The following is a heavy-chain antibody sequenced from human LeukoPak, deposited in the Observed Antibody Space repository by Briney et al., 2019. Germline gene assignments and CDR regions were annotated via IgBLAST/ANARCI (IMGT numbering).Heavy chain of an antibody. D-gene: IGHD4-17*01. J-gene: IGHJ4*02. CDR3: ARGEERRPAVTTFRWARKPFDF. Sequence: GGSLRLSCAASGFTFSSYSINWVRQAPGKGLEWVSAISGSGGSTYYADSVKGRFTISRDNSKNTLYLHMNSLRAEDTAVYYCARGEERRPAVTTFRWARKPFDFWGQGTLVTVSS. CDR1: GFTFSSYS. CDR2: ISGSGGST. V-gene: IGHV3-23*01.